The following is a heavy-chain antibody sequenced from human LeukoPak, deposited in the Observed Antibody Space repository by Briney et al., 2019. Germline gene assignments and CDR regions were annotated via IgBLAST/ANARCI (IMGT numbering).Heavy chain of an antibody. V-gene: IGHV3-11*05. J-gene: IGHJ4*02. Sequence: PGGSLRLSCAASGFTFSDYYMSWIRQAPGKGLEWVSYISSSSSYTYYADSVKGRFTISRDNSKNTLYLQMNSLRAEDTAVYYCAKDQLLWFGELLSGGDYWGQGTLVTVSS. D-gene: IGHD3-10*01. CDR1: GFTFSDYY. CDR2: ISSSSSYT. CDR3: AKDQLLWFGELLSGGDY.